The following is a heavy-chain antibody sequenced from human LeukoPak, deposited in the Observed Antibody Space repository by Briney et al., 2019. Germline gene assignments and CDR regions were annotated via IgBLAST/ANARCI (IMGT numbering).Heavy chain of an antibody. J-gene: IGHJ4*02. Sequence: ASVKVSCKASGNTSTTYAMIWVRQAPGQGLKWMGWINAGNGNTKYSQKFQGRVTITRDTSASTAYMELSSLRSEDTAVYYCARWWDSSGFDDWGQGTLVTVSS. CDR3: ARWWDSSGFDD. V-gene: IGHV1-3*01. CDR1: GNTSTTYA. CDR2: INAGNGNT. D-gene: IGHD3-22*01.